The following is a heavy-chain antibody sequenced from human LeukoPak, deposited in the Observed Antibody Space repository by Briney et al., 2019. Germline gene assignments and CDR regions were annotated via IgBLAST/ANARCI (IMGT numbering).Heavy chain of an antibody. Sequence: GGSLRLSCAASGFTFSSYAVTLVRQASGEGLEWVSSISGSGGSTYYADSVKGRFTISRDNSKNTLFLQLNSLRAEDTAVYYCAKGDCSSTSCSLGYWGQGTLVTVSS. J-gene: IGHJ4*02. CDR2: ISGSGGST. D-gene: IGHD2-2*01. CDR3: AKGDCSSTSCSLGY. V-gene: IGHV3-23*01. CDR1: GFTFSSYA.